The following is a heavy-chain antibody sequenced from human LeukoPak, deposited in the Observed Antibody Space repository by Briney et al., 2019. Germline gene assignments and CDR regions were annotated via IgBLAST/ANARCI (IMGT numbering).Heavy chain of an antibody. CDR3: ARPNMVRGVGLFFDRNWFDP. CDR2: INPNSGGT. D-gene: IGHD3-10*01. J-gene: IGHJ5*02. Sequence: ASVKVSCKASGYTFTGYYMHWVRQAPGQGLEWMGWINPNSGGTNYAQKFQGRVTMTRDTSISTAYMELSRLRSDDTAAYYCARPNMVRGVGLFFDRNWFDPWGQGTLVTVSS. V-gene: IGHV1-2*02. CDR1: GYTFTGYY.